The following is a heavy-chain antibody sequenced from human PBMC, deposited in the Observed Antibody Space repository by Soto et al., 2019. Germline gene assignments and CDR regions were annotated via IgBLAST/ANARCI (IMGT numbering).Heavy chain of an antibody. D-gene: IGHD3-10*01. CDR1: GFTLSSYA. V-gene: IGHV3-23*01. CDR3: ARGDRGGSGSPASYYYSGLDV. Sequence: DVQLLESGGHLVQPGGSLRLSCSASGFTLSSYAMSWVRQAPGKGLEWVSSISAGGDMTYNSDSVKGRFTISGDNSNNALFLQMHNLRIEDTALYYCARGDRGGSGSPASYYYSGLDVWGQGATVTVS. J-gene: IGHJ6*02. CDR2: ISAGGDMT.